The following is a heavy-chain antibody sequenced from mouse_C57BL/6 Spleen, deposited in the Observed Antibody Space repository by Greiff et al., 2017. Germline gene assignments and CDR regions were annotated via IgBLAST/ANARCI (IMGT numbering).Heavy chain of an antibody. J-gene: IGHJ3*01. CDR3: ARRGYYYGSSPWFAY. V-gene: IGHV1-22*01. D-gene: IGHD1-1*01. CDR1: GYTFTDYN. Sequence: EVQLQQSGPELVKPGASVKMSCKASGYTFTDYNMHWVKQSHGKSLEWIGYINPNNGGTSYNQKFMGKATLTVNKSSSTAYMELRSLTSEDSAVYYCARRGYYYGSSPWFAYWGQGTLVTVSA. CDR2: INPNNGGT.